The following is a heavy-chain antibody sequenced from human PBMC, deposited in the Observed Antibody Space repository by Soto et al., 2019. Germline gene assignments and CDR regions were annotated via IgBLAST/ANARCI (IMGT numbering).Heavy chain of an antibody. V-gene: IGHV3-48*02. Sequence: GGSLRLSCAASGFTFSSYSINWVRQAPGKGLEWVSYISSSSRTTYYADSVKGRFTISRDNAKNSLYLQMNSLRDEDTAVYYCARDSFGGWNVDYWGQGTLVTVSS. CDR1: GFTFSSYS. J-gene: IGHJ4*02. D-gene: IGHD1-1*01. CDR3: ARDSFGGWNVDY. CDR2: ISSSSRTT.